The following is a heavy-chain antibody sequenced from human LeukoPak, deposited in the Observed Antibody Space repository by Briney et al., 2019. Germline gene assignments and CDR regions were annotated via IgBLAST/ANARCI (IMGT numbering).Heavy chain of an antibody. V-gene: IGHV3-23*01. CDR3: AKGWESYYDTSGYYPFDY. CDR2: SSASGGST. D-gene: IGHD3-22*01. CDR1: GFTFSSYA. Sequence: GGSLRLACAASGFTFSSYAMNWVRQAPGKGLEWVSSSSASGGSTFYADSVKGRFFISRDNSENILYLQMNSLRAEDTAIYYCAKGWESYYDTSGYYPFDYWGQGTLVTVSS. J-gene: IGHJ4*02.